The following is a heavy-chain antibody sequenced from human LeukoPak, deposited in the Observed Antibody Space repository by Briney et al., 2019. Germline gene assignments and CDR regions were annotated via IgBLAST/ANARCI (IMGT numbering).Heavy chain of an antibody. CDR3: ARTNMVRGVIQYFQH. CDR2: IYSGGST. CDR1: GFTVSSNY. D-gene: IGHD3-10*01. J-gene: IGHJ1*01. Sequence: GGSLRLSCAASGFTVSSNYMSWVRQAPGEGLEWVSVIYSGGSTYYADSVKGRFTISRDNSKNTLYLQMNSLRAEDTAVYYCARTNMVRGVIQYFQHWGQGTLVTVSS. V-gene: IGHV3-53*01.